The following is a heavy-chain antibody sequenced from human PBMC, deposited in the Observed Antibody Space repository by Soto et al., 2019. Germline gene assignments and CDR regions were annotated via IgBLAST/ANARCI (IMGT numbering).Heavy chain of an antibody. CDR1: GGTFSSYA. Sequence: QVQLVQSGAEVKKPGSSLKVSCKASGGTFSSYAISWVRQAPGQGLEWMGGIIPIFGTANYAQKFQGRVTITADESTSTAYMELSSLRSEDTAVYYCARDTNSYGNYYYYGMDVWGQGTTVTVSS. CDR3: ARDTNSYGNYYYYGMDV. CDR2: IIPIFGTA. D-gene: IGHD5-18*01. J-gene: IGHJ6*02. V-gene: IGHV1-69*01.